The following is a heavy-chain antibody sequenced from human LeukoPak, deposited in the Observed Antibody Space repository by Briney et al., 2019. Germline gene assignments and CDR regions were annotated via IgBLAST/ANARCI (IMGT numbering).Heavy chain of an antibody. CDR2: ISNTGGST. V-gene: IGHV3-23*01. Sequence: QAGGSLRPSCAASGFTFNSYAMSWVRQAPGKGLEWVSSISNTGGSTYDADSVKGRFTISRDNSKNTLYLQMNSLRAEDTAVYYCAKAPGYYYYYGMDVWGHGTTVTVSS. CDR1: GFTFNSYA. CDR3: AKAPGYYYYYGMDV. J-gene: IGHJ6*02.